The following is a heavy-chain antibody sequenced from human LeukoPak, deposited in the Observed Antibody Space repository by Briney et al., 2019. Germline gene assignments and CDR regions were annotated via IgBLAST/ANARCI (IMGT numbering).Heavy chain of an antibody. CDR3: ARASYDSSGYYSYDAFDI. CDR2: ISSSSSYI. CDR1: GFTFSSYS. D-gene: IGHD3-22*01. V-gene: IGHV3-21*01. J-gene: IGHJ3*02. Sequence: GGSLRLFCAASGFTFSSYSMNWVRQAPGKGLKWISSISSSSSYIYYADSVKGRFTISRDNAKNSLYLQMNSLRAEDTAVYYCARASYDSSGYYSYDAFDIWGQGTMVTVSS.